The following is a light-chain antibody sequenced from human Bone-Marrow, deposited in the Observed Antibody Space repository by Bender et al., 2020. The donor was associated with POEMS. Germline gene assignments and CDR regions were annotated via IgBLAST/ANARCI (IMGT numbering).Light chain of an antibody. V-gene: IGLV3-25*03. Sequence: ARITCSGDALPKQFACWYQQKTGQGPVLVMFKDTQRPSGIPERFSGSSSGTTVTLTISGVQAEDEADYYCQSGENSDTYPGVFGGGTKLTVL. CDR1: ALPKQF. J-gene: IGLJ2*01. CDR2: KDT. CDR3: QSGENSDTYPGV.